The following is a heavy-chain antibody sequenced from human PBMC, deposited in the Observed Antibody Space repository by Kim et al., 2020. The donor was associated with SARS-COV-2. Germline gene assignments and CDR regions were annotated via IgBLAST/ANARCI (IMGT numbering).Heavy chain of an antibody. CDR1: GFTFSSYA. J-gene: IGHJ4*02. D-gene: IGHD6-13*01. CDR3: VKGLSSSWSYYFDY. Sequence: GGSLRLSCSASGFTFSSYAMHWVRQAPGKGLEYVSAISSNGGSTYYADSVKGRFTISRDNSKNTLYLQMSSLRAEDTAVYYCVKGLSSSWSYYFDYWGQGTLVTVSS. CDR2: ISSNGGST. V-gene: IGHV3-64D*06.